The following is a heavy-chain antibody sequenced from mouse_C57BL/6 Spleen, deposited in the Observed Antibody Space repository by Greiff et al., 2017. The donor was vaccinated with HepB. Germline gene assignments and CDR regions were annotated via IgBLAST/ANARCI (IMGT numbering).Heavy chain of an antibody. CDR3: ARGGLGQARDY. Sequence: QVQLQQPGAELVKPGASVKMSCKASGYTFTSYWITWVKQRPGQGLEWIGDIYPGSGSTNYNEKFKSKATLTGDTSSSTAYMQLSSLTSEDSAVYYCARGGLGQARDYWGQGTSVTVSS. CDR1: GYTFTSYW. D-gene: IGHD4-1*01. V-gene: IGHV1-55*01. J-gene: IGHJ4*01. CDR2: IYPGSGST.